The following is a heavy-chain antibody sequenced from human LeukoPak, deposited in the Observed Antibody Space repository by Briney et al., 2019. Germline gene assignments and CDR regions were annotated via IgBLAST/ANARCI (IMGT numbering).Heavy chain of an antibody. D-gene: IGHD3-22*01. Sequence: GGSLRLSCAASGFTFSSYEMNWVRQAPGKGLEWVSYISTGGSAIYYADSVKGRFTISRDNAKNSLYLQMNSLRAEDTAVYYCARAPSDSSGAWGRLDYWGQGTLVTVSS. CDR2: ISTGGSAI. CDR1: GFTFSSYE. J-gene: IGHJ4*02. V-gene: IGHV3-48*03. CDR3: ARAPSDSSGAWGRLDY.